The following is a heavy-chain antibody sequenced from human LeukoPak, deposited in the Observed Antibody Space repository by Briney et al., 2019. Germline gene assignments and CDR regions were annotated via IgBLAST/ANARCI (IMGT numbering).Heavy chain of an antibody. J-gene: IGHJ4*02. Sequence: SETLSLTCTVSGGSISSYYWGWIRQPPGKGLEWIGYIYYSGSTNYNPSLKSRVTISVDTSKNQFSLKLSSVTAADTSVYYCARLDYDFWSGYYFDYWGQGTLVTVSS. CDR3: ARLDYDFWSGYYFDY. D-gene: IGHD3-3*01. V-gene: IGHV4-59*08. CDR1: GGSISSYY. CDR2: IYYSGST.